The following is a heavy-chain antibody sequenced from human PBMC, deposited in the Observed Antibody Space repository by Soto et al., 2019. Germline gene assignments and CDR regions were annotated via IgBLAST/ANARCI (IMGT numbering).Heavy chain of an antibody. Sequence: QVQVVESGGGVVQPGRSLRLSCAASGFTFSSYGMNWVRQAPGKGLEWVAVIWYDGSNKYYADSVKGRFTISRDNSKNTLYLQMDSLSAEDTAVYSCARDNVGMATSLGWGMDVWGQGTTVTVSS. D-gene: IGHD5-12*01. CDR3: ARDNVGMATSLGWGMDV. CDR1: GFTFSSYG. J-gene: IGHJ6*02. V-gene: IGHV3-33*01. CDR2: IWYDGSNK.